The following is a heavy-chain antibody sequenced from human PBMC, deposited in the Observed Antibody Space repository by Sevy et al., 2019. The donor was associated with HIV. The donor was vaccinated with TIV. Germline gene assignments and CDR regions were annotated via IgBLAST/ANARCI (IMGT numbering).Heavy chain of an antibody. CDR3: ARGYCSSTSCYRELYNSSWPG. Sequence: ASVNVSCKASGYTFTGYYMHWVRQAPGQGLEWMGWINPNSGGTNYSQKFQGRVTMTRDTSISTAYMELSRLRSDDTAVYYCARGYCSSTSCYRELYNSSWPGWGQGTLVTVSS. CDR2: INPNSGGT. J-gene: IGHJ4*02. V-gene: IGHV1-2*02. D-gene: IGHD2-2*02. CDR1: GYTFTGYY.